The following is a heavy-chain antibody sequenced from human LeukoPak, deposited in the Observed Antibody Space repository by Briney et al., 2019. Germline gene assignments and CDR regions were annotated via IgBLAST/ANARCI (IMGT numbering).Heavy chain of an antibody. Sequence: PGGSLRLSCAASGFTFSAYSMNWVRQAPGKGREWVSYISGGDNTIYYADSVKGRFTISRDNANGLLYLQMSSLGDEDTAIYYCAREGYNNYGTRYFDYWGQGTLVTVSS. D-gene: IGHD4-11*01. V-gene: IGHV3-48*02. J-gene: IGHJ4*02. CDR3: AREGYNNYGTRYFDY. CDR2: ISGGDNTI. CDR1: GFTFSAYS.